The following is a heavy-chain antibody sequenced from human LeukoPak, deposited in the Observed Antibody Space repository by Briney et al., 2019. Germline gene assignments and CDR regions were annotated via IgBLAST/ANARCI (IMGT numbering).Heavy chain of an antibody. CDR1: GFTVSSNS. Sequence: GGSLRLSCTVSGFTVSSNSMSWVRQAPGKGLEWVAFIRYDGSNKYYADSVKGRFTISRDNSKNTLYLQMNSLRAEDTAVYYCAKEEDSRGWLNDYWGQGTLVTVSS. CDR2: IRYDGSNK. D-gene: IGHD6-19*01. J-gene: IGHJ4*02. V-gene: IGHV3-30*02. CDR3: AKEEDSRGWLNDY.